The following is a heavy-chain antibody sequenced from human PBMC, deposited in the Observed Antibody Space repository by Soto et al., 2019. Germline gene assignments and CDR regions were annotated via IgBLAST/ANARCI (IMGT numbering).Heavy chain of an antibody. CDR2: INPSDGTT. D-gene: IGHD6-19*01. CDR1: GYMFTSYF. Sequence: QGHLVQSGAEVKRPGASVRVSCESSGYMFTSYFIHWVRQAPGQGLEWVGVINPSDGTTTYAQKFQARIPMTRDTSTPTGAMELSSLRSEDTAVYYCARDKDISARPRAEFDYWGQGTLITVSS. V-gene: IGHV1-46*01. J-gene: IGHJ4*02. CDR3: ARDKDISARPRAEFDY.